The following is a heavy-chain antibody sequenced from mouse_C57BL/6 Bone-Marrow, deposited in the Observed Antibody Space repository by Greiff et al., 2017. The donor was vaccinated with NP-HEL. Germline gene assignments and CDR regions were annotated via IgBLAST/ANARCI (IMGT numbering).Heavy chain of an antibody. J-gene: IGHJ4*01. CDR3: AREELYYDYDEGYYYAMDY. D-gene: IGHD2-4*01. Sequence: VQLQQSGPVLVKPGASVKMSCKASGYTFTDYYMNWVKQSHGKSLEWIGVINPYNGGTSYNQKFKGKATLTVDKSSSTAYMELNSLTSEDSAVYYCAREELYYDYDEGYYYAMDYWGQGTSVTVSS. V-gene: IGHV1-19*01. CDR2: INPYNGGT. CDR1: GYTFTDYY.